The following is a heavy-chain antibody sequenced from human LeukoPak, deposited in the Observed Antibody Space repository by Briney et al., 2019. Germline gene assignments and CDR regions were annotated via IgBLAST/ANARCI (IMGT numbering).Heavy chain of an antibody. CDR1: GGTFSSYG. CDR2: IIPIFGTA. D-gene: IGHD6-6*01. CDR3: ASCVYSSSSSDYFDY. Sequence: SVTVSCKASGGTFSSYGISWVRQAPGQGLEWMGGIIPIFGTANYAHKFQGRVTITADESTSTAYMELSSLRSEDTAVYYCASCVYSSSSSDYFDYWGQGTLVTVSS. V-gene: IGHV1-69*13. J-gene: IGHJ4*02.